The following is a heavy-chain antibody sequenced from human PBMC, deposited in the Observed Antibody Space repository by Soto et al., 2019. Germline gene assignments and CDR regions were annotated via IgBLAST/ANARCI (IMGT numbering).Heavy chain of an antibody. Sequence: QVQLVQSGAEVKKPGASVKVSCKASGYTFTSYDINWVRQATGQGLEWMGWMNPNSGNTGYAQKFQGRVTMTRNTSISTAYMERTSLRSEDTPVYYCARGRPRLRGWYFDLWGRGTLVTVSS. V-gene: IGHV1-8*01. J-gene: IGHJ2*01. D-gene: IGHD2-15*01. CDR2: MNPNSGNT. CDR3: ARGRPRLRGWYFDL. CDR1: GYTFTSYD.